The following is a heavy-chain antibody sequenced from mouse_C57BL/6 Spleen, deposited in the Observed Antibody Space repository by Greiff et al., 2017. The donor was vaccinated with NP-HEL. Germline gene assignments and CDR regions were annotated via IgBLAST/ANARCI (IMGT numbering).Heavy chain of an antibody. V-gene: IGHV1-39*01. J-gene: IGHJ2*01. D-gene: IGHD1-1*01. CDR1: GYTFTDYN. CDR3: ASRADYNEALAFDD. Sequence: EVPLQQSGAELVKPGASVKISCKASGYTFTDYNMNWVKQSNGKSLEWIGGINPNNGTTSYNQKFKGKATLTVDKSSSTAYMQLISLTSEASAVYYCASRADYNEALAFDDWGQGTTLTVSS. CDR2: INPNNGTT.